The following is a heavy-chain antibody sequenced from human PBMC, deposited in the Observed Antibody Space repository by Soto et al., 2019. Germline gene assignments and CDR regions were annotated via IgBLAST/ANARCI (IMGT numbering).Heavy chain of an antibody. CDR2: INPNSGGT. CDR1: GYTFTGYY. D-gene: IGHD3-10*01. CDR3: ARGESRFGELFYGMDV. Sequence: QVQLVQSGAEVKKPGASVKVSCKASGYTFTGYYMHWVRQAPGQGLEWMGWINPNSGGTNYAQKFQGWVTMTRDTSISTAYMELSRLRSDDTAVYYCARGESRFGELFYGMDVWGQGTTVTVSS. V-gene: IGHV1-2*04. J-gene: IGHJ6*02.